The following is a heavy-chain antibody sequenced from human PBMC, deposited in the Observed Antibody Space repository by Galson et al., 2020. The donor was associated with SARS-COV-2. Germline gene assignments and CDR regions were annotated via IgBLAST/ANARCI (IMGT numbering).Heavy chain of an antibody. CDR1: GYTFTGYY. V-gene: IGHV1-2*02. Sequence: GESLKISCKASGYTFTGYYMHWVRQAPGQGLEWMGWINPNSGGTNYAQKFQGRVTMTRDTSISTAYMELSRLRSDDTAVYYCARALSYDYGDTYYYYGMDVWGQGTTVTVSS. D-gene: IGHD4-17*01. CDR2: INPNSGGT. J-gene: IGHJ6*02. CDR3: ARALSYDYGDTYYYYGMDV.